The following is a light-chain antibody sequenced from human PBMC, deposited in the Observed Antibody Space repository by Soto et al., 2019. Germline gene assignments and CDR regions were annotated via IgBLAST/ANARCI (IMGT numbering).Light chain of an antibody. Sequence: QSALTQPASMSGSPGQSITISCTGTRGDVGNYNLVSWYQQHPGKAPKLMIYEGTRRPSGVSSRFSGSKSGNTASLTISGLQAEDEADYFCCSYAGDSTYVFGTGTKLTVL. CDR2: EGT. V-gene: IGLV2-23*01. J-gene: IGLJ1*01. CDR3: CSYAGDSTYV. CDR1: RGDVGNYNL.